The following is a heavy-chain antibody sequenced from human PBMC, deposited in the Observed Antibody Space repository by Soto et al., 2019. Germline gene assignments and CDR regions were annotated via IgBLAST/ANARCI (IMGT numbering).Heavy chain of an antibody. J-gene: IGHJ4*02. V-gene: IGHV3-7*01. Sequence: PGGSLRLSCSGFGFSINTYWMNWIRQTPGKGLEWVANINPEGNAKTYVDPVKGRFFVSRDKTRNSLDLQMTSLRVEDSAIYFCAAWDISNIWGQGILVTVSS. CDR3: AAWDISNI. CDR1: GFSINTYW. D-gene: IGHD2-15*01. CDR2: INPEGNAK.